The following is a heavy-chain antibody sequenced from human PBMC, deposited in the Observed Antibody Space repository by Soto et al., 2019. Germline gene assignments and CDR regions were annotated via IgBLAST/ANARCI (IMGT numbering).Heavy chain of an antibody. Sequence: QLQLEESGPGLVKPSQTLSLTCAVSGGSISNGGYYWSWIRQHPGKGLEWIGSIYFSGSTYYNPSAKSRVTLPVAAPKEQFSLKLSSVTAADTSVHYLARDRHSQQPHPRGGGGDMDVWGKGTTVTVSS. CDR3: ARDRHSQQPHPRGGGGDMDV. J-gene: IGHJ6*03. D-gene: IGHD6-13*01. CDR2: IYFSGST. CDR1: GGSISNGGYY. V-gene: IGHV4-31*11.